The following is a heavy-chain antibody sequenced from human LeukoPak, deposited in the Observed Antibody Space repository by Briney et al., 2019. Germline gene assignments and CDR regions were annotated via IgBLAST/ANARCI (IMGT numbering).Heavy chain of an antibody. V-gene: IGHV1-46*01. J-gene: IGHJ4*02. CDR3: ASGLSYDYVWGSYRLNYFDY. D-gene: IGHD3-16*02. CDR1: GYTFTSYY. Sequence: ASVKVSCKASGYTFTSYYMHWVRQAPGQGLEWMGIINPSGGSTSYAQKFQGRVTITADKSTSTAYMELSSLRSEDTAVYYCASGLSYDYVWGSYRLNYFDYWGQGTLVTVSS. CDR2: INPSGGST.